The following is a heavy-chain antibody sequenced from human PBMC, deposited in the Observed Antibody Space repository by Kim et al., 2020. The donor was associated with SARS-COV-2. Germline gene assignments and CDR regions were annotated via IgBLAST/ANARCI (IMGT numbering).Heavy chain of an antibody. J-gene: IGHJ4*02. Sequence: GGSLRLSCAASGFTVSSNYMSWVRQAPGKGLEWVSVIYSGGSTYYADSVKGRFTISRDNSKNTLYLQMNSLRAEDTAVYYCARVQTTVVTLDYWGQGTLVTVSS. CDR1: GFTVSSNY. D-gene: IGHD4-17*01. V-gene: IGHV3-53*01. CDR2: IYSGGST. CDR3: ARVQTTVVTLDY.